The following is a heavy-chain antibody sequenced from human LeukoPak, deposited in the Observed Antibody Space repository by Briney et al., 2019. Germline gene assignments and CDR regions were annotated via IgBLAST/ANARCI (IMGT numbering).Heavy chain of an antibody. CDR3: ARERPRIAVARYYFDY. D-gene: IGHD6-19*01. J-gene: IGHJ4*02. V-gene: IGHV3-48*03. CDR2: ISSSGSTI. Sequence: GGSLRLSCAASGFTFSIYEMNWVRQAPGKGLEWVSYISSSGSTIYYADCVKGRFTISRDNAKNSLYLQMNSLRAEDTAVYYCARERPRIAVARYYFDYWGQGTLVTVSS. CDR1: GFTFSIYE.